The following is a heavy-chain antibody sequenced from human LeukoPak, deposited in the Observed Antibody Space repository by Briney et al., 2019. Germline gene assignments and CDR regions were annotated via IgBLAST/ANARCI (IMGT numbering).Heavy chain of an antibody. CDR2: ISAYNGNT. J-gene: IGHJ4*02. CDR3: ARDSSSWYYRPIDY. V-gene: IGHV1-18*01. D-gene: IGHD6-13*01. CDR1: VYTFPVYG. Sequence: ASVKFSSKASVYTFPVYGTSGVRQAPGQGLEWRGWISAYNGNTTSAQKLQGRVTMTTDTSTSTASMELRTLRSDDTAVYYCARDSSSWYYRPIDYWGQGTPVTVSS.